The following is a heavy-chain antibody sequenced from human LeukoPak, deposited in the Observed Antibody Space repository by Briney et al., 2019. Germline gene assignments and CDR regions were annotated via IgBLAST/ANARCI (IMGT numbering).Heavy chain of an antibody. V-gene: IGHV1-8*01. CDR2: MNPNSGNT. Sequence: ASVKVSCKASGYTFTSYDINWVRQATEQGLEWMGWMNPNSGNTGYAQKFQGRVTMTRNTSISTTYMELSSLRSEDTAVYCCAREAPYCSSTSCYSRWGQGTLVTVSS. D-gene: IGHD2-2*01. J-gene: IGHJ4*02. CDR3: AREAPYCSSTSCYSR. CDR1: GYTFTSYD.